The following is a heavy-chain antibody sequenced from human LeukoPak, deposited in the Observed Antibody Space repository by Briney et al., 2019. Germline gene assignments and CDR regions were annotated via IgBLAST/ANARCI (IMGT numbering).Heavy chain of an antibody. CDR1: GFTFSSYA. CDR2: ISGSGGST. J-gene: IGHJ4*02. CDR3: AKRNGSSVVVAAIPFDY. V-gene: IGHV3-23*01. Sequence: GGSLRLSCAASGFTFSSYAMSWVRQAPGKGLEWVSVISGSGGSTYYADSVKGRFTISRDNSKNTLYLQMNSLRAEDTAVYYCAKRNGSSVVVAAIPFDYWGQGTLVTVSS. D-gene: IGHD2-15*01.